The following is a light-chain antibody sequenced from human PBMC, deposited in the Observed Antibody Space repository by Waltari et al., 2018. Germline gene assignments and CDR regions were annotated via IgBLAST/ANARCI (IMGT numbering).Light chain of an antibody. CDR1: QSFASSY. CDR2: GAS. Sequence: EIVLTQSPGTLSLSPGERATLPCRASQSFASSYLAWYQQKPGQAPRLLFYGASSRATGIPDRFSDSGSGTDFTLTISRLEPEDFAVYYCQQFDSPPLTFGQGTKLEIK. V-gene: IGKV3-20*01. J-gene: IGKJ2*01. CDR3: QQFDSPPLT.